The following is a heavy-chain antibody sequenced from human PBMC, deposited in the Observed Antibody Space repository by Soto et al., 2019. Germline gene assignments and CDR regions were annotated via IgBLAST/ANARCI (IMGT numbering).Heavy chain of an antibody. V-gene: IGHV3-23*01. CDR1: GFTFSSYA. CDR3: AKYRVRFDFDY. D-gene: IGHD1-1*01. J-gene: IGHJ4*02. CDR2: VSGSGGST. Sequence: EVQLLESGGGLVQPGGSLRLSCAASGFTFSSYAMSWVRQAPGRGLEWVSAVSGSGGSTYYADSVKGRFTISRDNSKNPLYLQMNSLRAEDTAVYYCAKYRVRFDFDYWGQGTLVTVSS.